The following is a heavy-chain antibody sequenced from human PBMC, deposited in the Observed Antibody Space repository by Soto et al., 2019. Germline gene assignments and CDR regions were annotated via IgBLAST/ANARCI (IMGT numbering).Heavy chain of an antibody. CDR3: AKAPLREEDYDFWSGRYYYMDV. V-gene: IGHV3-9*01. Sequence: GGSLRLSCAASGFTFDDYAMHWVRQAPGKGLEWVSGISWNSGSIGYADSVEGRFTISRDNAKNSLYLQMNSLRAEDTALYYCAKAPLREEDYDFWSGRYYYMDVWGKGTTVTVSS. CDR2: ISWNSGSI. D-gene: IGHD3-3*01. CDR1: GFTFDDYA. J-gene: IGHJ6*03.